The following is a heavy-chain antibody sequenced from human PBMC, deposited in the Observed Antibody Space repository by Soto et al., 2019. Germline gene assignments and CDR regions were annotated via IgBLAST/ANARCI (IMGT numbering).Heavy chain of an antibody. Sequence: EVQLVESGGGLVQPGGSLRLSCAASGFIFSNYWMNWVRQAPGKGLEWVANINRDGSVERYVDSAKGRFSISRDNARNSVYLQMNSLRDDDTAIYYCTSARSSVGAPGGFIEYWGQGNLVTVSS. CDR1: GFIFSNYW. V-gene: IGHV3-7*03. CDR2: INRDGSVE. D-gene: IGHD1-26*01. CDR3: TSARSSVGAPGGFIEY. J-gene: IGHJ4*02.